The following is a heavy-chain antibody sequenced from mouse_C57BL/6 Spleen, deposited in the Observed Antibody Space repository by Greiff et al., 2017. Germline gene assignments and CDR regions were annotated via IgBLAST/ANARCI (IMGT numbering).Heavy chain of an antibody. V-gene: IGHV3-6*01. J-gene: IGHJ4*01. Sequence: VQLKESGPGLVKPSQSLSLTCSVTGYSITSGYYGDWIRQFPGNKLEWMGYISYDGSNNYNPSLKKRISITRDTSKNQYFLKLNSVTTEDTASYYCARRDYAMDYWGQGTSVTVSS. CDR2: ISYDGSN. CDR3: ARRDYAMDY. CDR1: GYSITSGYY.